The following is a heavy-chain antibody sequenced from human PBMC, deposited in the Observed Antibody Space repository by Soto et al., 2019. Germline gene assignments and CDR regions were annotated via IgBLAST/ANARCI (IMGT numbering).Heavy chain of an antibody. J-gene: IGHJ6*02. V-gene: IGHV4-30-4*01. CDR3: ARVASYYYDMDV. CDR2: IYYSGST. CDR1: GGSISSGDYY. Sequence: QVQLQESGPGLVKPSQTLSLTCTVSGGSISSGDYYWSWIRQPPGKGLEWIGYIYYSGSTYYNPSLKSRVTISVDTSKNQFSLNLRSVTAADTAVYYCARVASYYYDMDVWGQGTTVTVSS.